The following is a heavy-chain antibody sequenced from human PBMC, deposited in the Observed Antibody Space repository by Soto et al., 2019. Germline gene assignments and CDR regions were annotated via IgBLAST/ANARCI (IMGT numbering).Heavy chain of an antibody. CDR2: IYHTGST. V-gene: IGHV4-28*01. J-gene: IGHJ4*02. D-gene: IGHD2-2*03. CDR3: ARKINGYYPFDY. Sequence: QVHLQESGPGLVKPSDTLSLTCAVSGDSISTSNWWGWIRQPPGKGLECIGYIYHTGSTHYNPSLESRVTMSVDTSKNQFSLKLTSVTAGDTAVYYCARKINGYYPFDYWGQGALVTVSS. CDR1: GDSISTSNW.